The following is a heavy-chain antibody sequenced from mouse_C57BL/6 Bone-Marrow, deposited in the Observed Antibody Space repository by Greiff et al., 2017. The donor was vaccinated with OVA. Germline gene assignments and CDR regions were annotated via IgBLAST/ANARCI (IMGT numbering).Heavy chain of an antibody. J-gene: IGHJ3*01. CDR1: GFTFSDYG. CDR2: ISSGSSTI. V-gene: IGHV5-17*01. Sequence: EVKVVESGGGLVKPGGSLKLSCAASGFTFSDYGMHWVRQAPEKGLEWVAYISSGSSTIYYADTVKGRFTISRDNATNTLILQLTSLRSEDTAMYYCANDGGFAYWGQGTLVTVSA. D-gene: IGHD2-12*01. CDR3: ANDGGFAY.